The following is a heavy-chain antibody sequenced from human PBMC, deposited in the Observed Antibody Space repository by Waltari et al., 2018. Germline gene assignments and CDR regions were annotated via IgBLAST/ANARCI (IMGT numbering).Heavy chain of an antibody. CDR1: GGSFRNYA. CDR3: ARGSYSSSWFNLKAFHI. CDR2: IIPLFGKT. D-gene: IGHD6-13*01. J-gene: IGHJ3*02. Sequence: QVQLLQSGAEVKKPGSSVKVSCKASGGSFRNYAISWVRPAPGQGLEWMGGIIPLFGKTNYAQKFQGRLTITADESTTIAYMDLSSLRFEDTAVYYCARGSYSSSWFNLKAFHIWGQGTMVTVSS. V-gene: IGHV1-69*01.